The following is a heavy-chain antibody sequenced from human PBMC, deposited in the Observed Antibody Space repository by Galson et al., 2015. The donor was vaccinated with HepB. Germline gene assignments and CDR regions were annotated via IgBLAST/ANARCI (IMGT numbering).Heavy chain of an antibody. CDR1: GFTFSNYA. CDR3: AKAPVESCSGSRCYSLDY. Sequence: SLRLSCAASGFTFSNYAMSWVRQTPGKGLEWVSAISASADGTYNAASVKGRFTISRDNSKNTLYLQMNSLRAEDTAVYYCAKAPVESCSGSRCYSLDYWGQGTLVTVSS. CDR2: ISASADGT. J-gene: IGHJ4*02. D-gene: IGHD2-2*01. V-gene: IGHV3-23*01.